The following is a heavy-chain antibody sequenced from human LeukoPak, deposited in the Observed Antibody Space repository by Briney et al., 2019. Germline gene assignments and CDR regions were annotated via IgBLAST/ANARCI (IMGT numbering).Heavy chain of an antibody. V-gene: IGHV3-7*01. CDR1: GFTFSSHW. CDR2: IKQDGSDK. CDR3: ASLNYSQVWGSPHYYFDY. J-gene: IGHJ4*02. D-gene: IGHD3-16*01. Sequence: GGSLRLSCAASGFTFSSHWMAWVRQAPGKGLEWVANIKQDGSDKYYLDSMKGRLTISRDNAKNSLYLQVNSLRVEDTAVYYCASLNYSQVWGSPHYYFDYWGQGILVTVSS.